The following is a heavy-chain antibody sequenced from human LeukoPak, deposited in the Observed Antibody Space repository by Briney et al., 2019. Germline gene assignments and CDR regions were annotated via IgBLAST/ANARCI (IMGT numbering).Heavy chain of an antibody. Sequence: GGSLRLSCAASGFTFSDYSMNWVRQAPGKGLEWVASISSSSPYIYYTDSVKGRFTISRDNSKNTLYLQMNSLRAEDTAVYYCAKADQTTVVTPRLWGQGTMVTVSS. CDR2: ISSSSPYI. CDR3: AKADQTTVVTPRL. CDR1: GFTFSDYS. J-gene: IGHJ3*01. V-gene: IGHV3-21*01. D-gene: IGHD4-23*01.